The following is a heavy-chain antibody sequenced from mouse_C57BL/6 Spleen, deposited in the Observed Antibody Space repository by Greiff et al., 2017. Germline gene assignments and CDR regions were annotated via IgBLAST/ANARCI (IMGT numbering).Heavy chain of an antibody. CDR2: INPNNGGT. V-gene: IGHV1-22*01. Sequence: VQLQQSGPELVKPGASVKMSCKASGYTFTDYNMHWVKQSHGKSLEWIGYINPNNGGTRYNQKFKGKATLTVNKSSSTAYMELRSLTSEDSAVYYCARRGYYGSPWFAYWGQGTLVTVAA. D-gene: IGHD1-1*01. J-gene: IGHJ3*01. CDR1: GYTFTDYN. CDR3: ARRGYYGSPWFAY.